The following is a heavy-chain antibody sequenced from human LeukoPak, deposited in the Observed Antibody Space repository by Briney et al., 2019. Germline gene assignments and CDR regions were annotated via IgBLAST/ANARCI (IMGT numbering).Heavy chain of an antibody. CDR2: ISWNSGSI. V-gene: IGHV3-9*03. CDR3: ARGDYGTEFLGGSRYNWFDP. Sequence: GGSLRLSCAASGFTFDDYAMHWVRQAPGKGLEWVSGISWNSGSIGYADSVKGRFTISRDNAKNSLYLQMNSLRAEDMALYYCARGDYGTEFLGGSRYNWFDPWGQGTLVTVSS. J-gene: IGHJ5*02. CDR1: GFTFDDYA. D-gene: IGHD4-17*01.